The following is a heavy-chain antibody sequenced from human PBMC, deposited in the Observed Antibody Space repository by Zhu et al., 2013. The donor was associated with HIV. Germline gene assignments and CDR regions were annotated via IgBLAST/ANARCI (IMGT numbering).Heavy chain of an antibody. CDR2: ISAYNGNT. V-gene: IGHV1-18*01. CDR1: GYTFTSYG. CDR3: ARELTVAGHYYYYGMDV. D-gene: IGHD6-19*01. J-gene: IGHJ6*02. Sequence: QVQLVQSGAEVKKPGASVKVSCKASGYTFTSYGISWVRQAPGQGLEWMGWISAYNGNTNYAQKLQGRVTMTTDTSTSTAYMELRSLRSDDTAVYYCARELTVAGHYYYYGMDVWGQGTTVTVSS.